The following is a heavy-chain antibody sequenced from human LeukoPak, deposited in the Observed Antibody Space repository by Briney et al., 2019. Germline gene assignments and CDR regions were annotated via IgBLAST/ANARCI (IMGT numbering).Heavy chain of an antibody. Sequence: QPGGSLRLSCAASGFTFSSYGMSWVRQAPGKGLEWVSAISGSGGSTYYADSVKGRFTIHRDNSKNTLYLQMNRLRAEDTAVYYCAKVNGMEYYYDSSGYPLLPDYWGQGTLVTVSS. CDR1: GFTFSSYG. J-gene: IGHJ4*02. D-gene: IGHD3-22*01. CDR2: ISGSGGST. V-gene: IGHV3-23*01. CDR3: AKVNGMEYYYDSSGYPLLPDY.